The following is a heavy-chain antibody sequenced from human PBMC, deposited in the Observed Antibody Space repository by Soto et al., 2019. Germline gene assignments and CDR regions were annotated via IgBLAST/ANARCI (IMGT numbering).Heavy chain of an antibody. D-gene: IGHD5-12*01. V-gene: IGHV3-7*01. CDR2: IKQDGSEK. Sequence: EVQLVESGGGLVQPGGSLRLSCVASGFTFSSYWMSWVRQAPGKGLEWVANIKQDGSEKYYVDSVKGRFTISRDNAKNSLYLQMNSLRAEDTAVYYCAREGGYDYLNWFDPWGQGTLVTVSS. CDR1: GFTFSSYW. J-gene: IGHJ5*02. CDR3: AREGGYDYLNWFDP.